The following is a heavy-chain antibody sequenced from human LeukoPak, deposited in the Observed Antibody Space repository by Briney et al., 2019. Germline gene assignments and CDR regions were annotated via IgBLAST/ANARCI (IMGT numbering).Heavy chain of an antibody. V-gene: IGHV3-15*01. D-gene: IGHD5-12*01. CDR3: ARAYGYSYALDS. CDR2: IKSKTDGGTT. Sequence: GGSLRLSCAASGFTFSNAWMSWVRQAPGKGLEWVGRIKSKTDGGTTDYAAPVKGRFTISRDDSKNTLYLQMNSLKTEDTAVFYCARAYGYSYALDSWGQGTLVTVSS. J-gene: IGHJ4*02. CDR1: GFTFSNAW.